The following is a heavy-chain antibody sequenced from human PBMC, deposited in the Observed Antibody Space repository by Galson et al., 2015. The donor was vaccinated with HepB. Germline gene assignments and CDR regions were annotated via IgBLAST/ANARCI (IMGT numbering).Heavy chain of an antibody. CDR1: GFTFSSYT. J-gene: IGHJ4*02. V-gene: IGHV3-21*01. CDR2: ISSSSNYI. CDR3: ARDWGGVAVARTHGY. Sequence: SLRLSCADSGFTFSSYTMNWVRQAPGKGLEWVSSISSSSNYIYYADSVKGRFTISRDNAKNSLYLQMNSLRAEDTAVYYCARDWGGVAVARTHGYWGQGTLVTVSS. D-gene: IGHD6-19*01.